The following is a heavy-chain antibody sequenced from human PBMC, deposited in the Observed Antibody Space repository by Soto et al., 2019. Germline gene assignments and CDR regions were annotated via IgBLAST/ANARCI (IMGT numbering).Heavy chain of an antibody. CDR1: GGSISSSSYY. V-gene: IGHV4-39*01. CDR3: ARHVSMVAMPIDY. D-gene: IGHD5-12*01. J-gene: IGHJ4*02. CDR2: IYYSGST. Sequence: QLQLQESGPGLVKPSETLSLTCTVSGGSISSSSYYWGWIRQPPGKGLEWIGSIYYSGSTYYNPSLKSRVTISVDTSKTQCFRKLSSVTAADAAVYYCARHVSMVAMPIDYWRQGTLVTVSS.